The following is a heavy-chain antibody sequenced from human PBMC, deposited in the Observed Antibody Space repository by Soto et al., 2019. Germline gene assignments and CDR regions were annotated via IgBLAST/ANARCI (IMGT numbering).Heavy chain of an antibody. CDR2: INHSGST. J-gene: IGHJ4*02. CDR1: GGSFSGYY. CDR3: ARENYYGSGSPPF. D-gene: IGHD3-10*01. V-gene: IGHV4-34*01. Sequence: SETLSLPCAVYGGSFSGYYWSWLRQPPGKGLEWIGEINHSGSTNYNPSLKSRVTISVDTSKNQFSLKLSSVTAADTAVYYCARENYYGSGSPPFWGQGTLVTVS.